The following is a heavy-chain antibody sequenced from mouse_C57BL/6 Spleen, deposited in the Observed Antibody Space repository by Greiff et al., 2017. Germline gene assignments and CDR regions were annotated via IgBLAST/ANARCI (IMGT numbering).Heavy chain of an antibody. J-gene: IGHJ4*01. CDR3: ARRDGSSYDYAMDY. Sequence: EVQLQQSGPELVKPGASVKISCKASGYTFTDYYMNWVKQSHGKSLEWIGDINPNNGGTSYNQKFKGKATLTVDKSSSTAYMELRSLTSEDSAVYYCARRDGSSYDYAMDYWGQGTSVTVSS. V-gene: IGHV1-26*01. CDR1: GYTFTDYY. D-gene: IGHD1-1*01. CDR2: INPNNGGT.